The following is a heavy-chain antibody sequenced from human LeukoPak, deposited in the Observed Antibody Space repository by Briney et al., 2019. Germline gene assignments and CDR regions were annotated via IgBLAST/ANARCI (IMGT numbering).Heavy chain of an antibody. J-gene: IGHJ4*02. CDR1: GFTVSSVY. V-gene: IGHV3-53*01. Sequence: PGGSLRLSCAASGFTVSSVYMSWVRQAPGKGLEWVSVIFTNGGTHYADSVKGRFIISRDNSKNTLYLQMNSLRAEDTAVYYCAKKRLYSSSSADDYWGQGTLVTVSS. CDR2: IFTNGGT. D-gene: IGHD6-6*01. CDR3: AKKRLYSSSSADDY.